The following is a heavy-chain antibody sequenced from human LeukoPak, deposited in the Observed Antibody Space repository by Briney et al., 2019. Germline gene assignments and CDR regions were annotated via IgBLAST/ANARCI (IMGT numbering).Heavy chain of an antibody. J-gene: IGHJ1*01. CDR2: INPSGGST. V-gene: IGHV1-46*01. CDR3: ASYYYDSSGYYAGQYFQH. D-gene: IGHD3-22*01. CDR1: GYTFTGYY. Sequence: ASVKVSCKASGYTFTGYYMHWVRQAPGQGLEWMGIINPSGGSTSYAQKFQGRVTMTRDTSTSTVYMELSSLRSEDTAVYYCASYYYDSSGYYAGQYFQHWGQGTLVTVSS.